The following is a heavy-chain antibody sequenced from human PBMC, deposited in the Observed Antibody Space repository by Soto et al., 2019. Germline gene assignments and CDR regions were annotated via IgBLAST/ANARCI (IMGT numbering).Heavy chain of an antibody. V-gene: IGHV1-69*02. Sequence: GASVKVSCKASGGTFSSYTISWVRQAPGQGLEWMGRIIPILGIANYAQKFQGRVTITADKSTSTAYMELSSLRSEDTAVYYCAGVAAIPLYAFDIWGQGTMVTVSS. D-gene: IGHD2-15*01. CDR3: AGVAAIPLYAFDI. CDR2: IIPILGIA. J-gene: IGHJ3*02. CDR1: GGTFSSYT.